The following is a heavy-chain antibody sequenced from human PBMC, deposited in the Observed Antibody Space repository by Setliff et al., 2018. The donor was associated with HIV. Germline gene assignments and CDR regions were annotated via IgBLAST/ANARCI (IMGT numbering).Heavy chain of an antibody. CDR2: INHRGST. CDR3: ARGGGFWSGQLDY. D-gene: IGHD3-3*01. J-gene: IGHJ4*02. CDR1: SGSFSGYR. V-gene: IGHV4-34*01. Sequence: PSETLSLTCVVYSGSFSGYRWTWIRQPPGKGLEWIGEINHRGSTTYNPSLRSRVSIPIDTPRSQFSLKLSSGTAADTAVYYCARGGGFWSGQLDYWGQGTLVTVSS.